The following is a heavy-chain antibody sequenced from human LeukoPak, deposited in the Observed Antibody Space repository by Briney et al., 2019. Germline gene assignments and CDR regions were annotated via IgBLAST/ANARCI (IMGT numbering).Heavy chain of an antibody. CDR3: AREVRGDYFDY. J-gene: IGHJ4*02. Sequence: GGSLRLSCAASGFTFSNYGMSWVRQAPGKGLEWVSSISGSGGNTYYADSVKGRFTISRDNSKNTLYLQMNSLRADDTAVYYCAREVRGDYFDYWGQGTLVTVSS. D-gene: IGHD3-16*01. V-gene: IGHV3-23*01. CDR2: ISGSGGNT. CDR1: GFTFSNYG.